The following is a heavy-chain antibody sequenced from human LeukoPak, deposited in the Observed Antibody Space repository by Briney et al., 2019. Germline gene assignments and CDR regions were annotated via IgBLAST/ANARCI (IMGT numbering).Heavy chain of an antibody. CDR3: ASLVGAIDYYYYYGMDV. D-gene: IGHD1-26*01. CDR2: INSDGSST. V-gene: IGHV3-74*01. CDR1: GFTFSSYW. J-gene: IGHJ6*02. Sequence: GGSLRLSCAASGFTFSSYWMHWVRHAPGKGLVWVSRINSDGSSTSYADSVKGRFTISRDNAKNTLYLQMNSLRAEDTAVYYCASLVGAIDYYYYYGMDVWGQGTTVTVSS.